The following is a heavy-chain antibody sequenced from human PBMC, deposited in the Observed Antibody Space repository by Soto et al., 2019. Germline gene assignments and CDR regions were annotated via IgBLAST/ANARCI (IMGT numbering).Heavy chain of an antibody. Sequence: EVQLLESGGGLVQPGGSLRLSCAASGFTFSSYAMSWVRQAPGKGLEWVSAISGSGGSTYYADSVKGRVTISRDNSKNTLYLQMNSLRAEDTAVYYCAKDVNEDIGVVVAASTLGDYYYMDVWGKGTTVTVSS. V-gene: IGHV3-23*01. CDR2: ISGSGGST. CDR1: GFTFSSYA. D-gene: IGHD2-15*01. J-gene: IGHJ6*03. CDR3: AKDVNEDIGVVVAASTLGDYYYMDV.